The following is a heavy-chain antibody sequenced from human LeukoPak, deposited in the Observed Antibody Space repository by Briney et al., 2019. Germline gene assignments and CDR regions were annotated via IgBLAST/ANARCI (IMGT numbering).Heavy chain of an antibody. CDR2: ISYDGSNK. D-gene: IGHD3-9*01. V-gene: IGHV3-30-3*01. J-gene: IGHJ4*02. CDR1: GIPFRSLA. Sequence: GSLKPPLGTPGIPFRSLAYARVRPAPGKGLEWVAVISYDGSNKYYADSVKGRFTISRDNSKNTLYLQMNSLRAEDTAVYYCARGGYYHNWGQGTLVTVSS. CDR3: ARGGYYHN.